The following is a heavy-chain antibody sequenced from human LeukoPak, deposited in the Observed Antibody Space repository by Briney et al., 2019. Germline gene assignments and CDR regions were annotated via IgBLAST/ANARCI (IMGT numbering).Heavy chain of an antibody. J-gene: IGHJ4*02. CDR2: IKQDRSEK. D-gene: IGHD2-2*01. CDR1: GFTISSYW. V-gene: IGHV3-7*01. Sequence: PGGSLRLSCEASGFTISSYWMSWVRQAPGKGLEWVANIKQDRSEKHYVDSVKGRFTISRDNAKNSLYLQMNSLRDEDTAVYYCARDPSTMPFDYWGQGTLVTVSS. CDR3: ARDPSTMPFDY.